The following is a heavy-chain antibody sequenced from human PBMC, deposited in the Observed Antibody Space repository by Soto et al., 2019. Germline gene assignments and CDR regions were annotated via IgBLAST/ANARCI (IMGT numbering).Heavy chain of an antibody. CDR3: AKGATVTTHYYYYGMDV. Sequence: GGSLRLSCAASGFTFDDFAMCWVRQVPGKGLEWISLVNWDGDTTFYADSVKGRFIISRDNSKNSVYLQMNSLRSEDSAMYYCAKGATVTTHYYYYGMDVWGQGTTVTVSS. D-gene: IGHD4-17*01. J-gene: IGHJ6*02. CDR1: GFTFDDFA. V-gene: IGHV3-43D*04. CDR2: VNWDGDTT.